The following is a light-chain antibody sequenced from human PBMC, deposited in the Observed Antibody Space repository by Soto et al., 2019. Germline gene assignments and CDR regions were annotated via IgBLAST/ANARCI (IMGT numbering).Light chain of an antibody. V-gene: IGLV2-14*01. Sequence: QSALTQPASVSGSPGQSITISCTGTSSDVGGYNYVSWYQQHPGKAPKLMIYDVSNRPSGVSNRFSGSKSGNTASLTISGLQAEDDADYYCSSYTSRSTLDVFGTGTKLTVL. CDR3: SSYTSRSTLDV. CDR1: SSDVGGYNY. J-gene: IGLJ1*01. CDR2: DVS.